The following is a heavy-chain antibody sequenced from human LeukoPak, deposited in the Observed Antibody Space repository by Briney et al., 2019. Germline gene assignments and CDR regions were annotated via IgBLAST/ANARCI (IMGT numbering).Heavy chain of an antibody. J-gene: IGHJ6*02. CDR1: GFTFSSYG. CDR3: ARGGGLDV. Sequence: GGSLRLSCAASGFTFSSYGMHWVRQAPGKGLEWVAVISYDGSNKYYADSVKGRFTISRDNSKSTLYLQMNSLRAEDTAVYYCARGGGLDVWGQGATVTVSS. D-gene: IGHD3-16*01. V-gene: IGHV3-30*03. CDR2: ISYDGSNK.